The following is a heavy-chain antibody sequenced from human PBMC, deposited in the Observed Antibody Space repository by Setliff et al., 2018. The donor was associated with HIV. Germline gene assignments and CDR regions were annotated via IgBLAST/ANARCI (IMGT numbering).Heavy chain of an antibody. CDR2: ISSSNSYK. Sequence: GGSLRLSCAASGFTFNSYSMNWVRQAPGKGLEWVSSISSSNSYKHYADSVKGRFTISRDNAKNSLYLQMNSLRVEDTAVYYCARDEDGYNHFDFWGQGTLVTVSS. D-gene: IGHD5-12*01. CDR3: ARDEDGYNHFDF. V-gene: IGHV3-21*01. J-gene: IGHJ4*02. CDR1: GFTFNSYS.